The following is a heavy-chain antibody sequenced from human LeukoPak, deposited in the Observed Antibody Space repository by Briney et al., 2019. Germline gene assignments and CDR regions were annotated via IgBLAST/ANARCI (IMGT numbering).Heavy chain of an antibody. V-gene: IGHV4-39*01. Sequence: PSDTLSLTCTVSGGSISSSGYYWGWIRQPPGKGPEWIGTIYYSGSTYYNPSLKSRVTLSVDTSNNQFSLKLRSVTAADTAVYYCARRPYCYGSGRHFDYWGQGTLVTVSS. J-gene: IGHJ4*02. CDR3: ARRPYCYGSGRHFDY. D-gene: IGHD3-10*01. CDR2: IYYSGST. CDR1: GGSISSSGYY.